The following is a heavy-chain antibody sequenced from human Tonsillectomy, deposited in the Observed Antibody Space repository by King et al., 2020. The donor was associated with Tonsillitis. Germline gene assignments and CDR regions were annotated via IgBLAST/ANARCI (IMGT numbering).Heavy chain of an antibody. Sequence: VQLVESGTEVKKPGASVKVSCKASGYTFTTYDIAWVRQATGRGLEWVGWMNPYSGYTAYAQKFQGRVNMTGDTSLSTAYMELNSLGSGDTAIYFCARVHQLLRGNDFWGQGTLVTVSS. V-gene: IGHV1-8*01. D-gene: IGHD2-2*01. CDR1: GYTFTTYD. CDR3: ARVHQLLRGNDF. J-gene: IGHJ4*02. CDR2: MNPYSGYT.